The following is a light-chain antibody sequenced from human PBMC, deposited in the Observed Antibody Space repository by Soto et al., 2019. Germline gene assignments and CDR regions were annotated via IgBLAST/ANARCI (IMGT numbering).Light chain of an antibody. CDR2: DVS. CDR1: SSDVGGYNY. J-gene: IGLJ1*01. V-gene: IGLV2-14*01. CDR3: NSYTSSSTYV. Sequence: QSALTQPASVSGSPGQSITISCTGTSSDVGGYNYVSWYQQHPGKAPKLMIHDVSNRPSGVSNRFSGSKSGNTASLTISGLQAEDEADYFCNSYTSSSTYVFGTGTKVTVL.